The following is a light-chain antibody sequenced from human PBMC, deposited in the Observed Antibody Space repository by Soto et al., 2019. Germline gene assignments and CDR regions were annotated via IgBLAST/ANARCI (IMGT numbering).Light chain of an antibody. CDR1: QDISNY. J-gene: IGKJ2*01. CDR2: DAS. Sequence: DTQMTQSPSSMSASVGDRVTITCQASQDISNYLNWYQQKPGKAPKLLIYDASNLETGVPSRFRGSGSGTDFTFTISSLQPEDIATYYCQHFNNLPYTFGQGTKLEIK. V-gene: IGKV1-33*01. CDR3: QHFNNLPYT.